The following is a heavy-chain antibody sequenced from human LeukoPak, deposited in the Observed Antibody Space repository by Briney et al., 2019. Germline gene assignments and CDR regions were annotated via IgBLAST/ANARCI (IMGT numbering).Heavy chain of an antibody. V-gene: IGHV4-39*07. CDR1: GGSISSSSYY. Sequence: SETLSLTCIVSGGSISSSSYYWGWIRQPPGKGLEWIGSIYYSGSTYYNPSLKSRVTISVDTSKNQFSLKLSSVTAADTAVYYCARDYYDILTGYSPGGYWGQGTLVTVSS. CDR3: ARDYYDILTGYSPGGY. CDR2: IYYSGST. D-gene: IGHD3-9*01. J-gene: IGHJ4*02.